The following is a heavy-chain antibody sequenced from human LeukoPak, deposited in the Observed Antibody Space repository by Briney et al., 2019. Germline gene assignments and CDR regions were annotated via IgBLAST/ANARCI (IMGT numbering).Heavy chain of an antibody. V-gene: IGHV1-2*06. CDR2: INPNSGGT. CDR1: GYTFTGYY. D-gene: IGHD5-12*01. CDR3: ARDLVATTPGYFDY. Sequence: ASVKVSCKASGYTFTGYYMHWVRQAPGQGLEWMGRINPNSGGTNYAQKFQGRVTMTRDTSISTAYMELSRLRSDDTAVYYCARDLVATTPGYFDYWGQGTLVTVSS. J-gene: IGHJ4*02.